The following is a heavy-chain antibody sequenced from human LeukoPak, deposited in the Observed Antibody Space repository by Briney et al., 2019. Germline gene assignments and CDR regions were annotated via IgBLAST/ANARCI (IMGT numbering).Heavy chain of an antibody. CDR2: INPSGDTT. CDR3: AREAAGTGGLDV. J-gene: IGHJ6*04. CDR1: GYIFTTYN. Sequence: TSVKVSCKASGYIFTTYNMCWVRQAPGQGLEWMGIINPSGDTTSYAQKFQGRVTMTRDTSTSTVYMELSSLRSEDTAVYYCAREAAGTGGLDVWGKGTTVTVSS. V-gene: IGHV1-46*01. D-gene: IGHD6-13*01.